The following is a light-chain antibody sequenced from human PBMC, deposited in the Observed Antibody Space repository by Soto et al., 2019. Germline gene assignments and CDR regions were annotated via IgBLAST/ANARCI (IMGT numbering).Light chain of an antibody. CDR2: INSDGSH. CDR3: QTWGTGFRV. J-gene: IGLJ3*02. CDR1: SGHIAFA. V-gene: IGLV4-69*01. Sequence: QPVLTQSPSASASLGASVKLTCTLSSGHIAFAIAWHQHLPEKGPRYLMKINSDGSHSRGDGIPDRFSGSSSGAERYLTISSLQSEDEADYYCQTWGTGFRVFGGGTKLTVL.